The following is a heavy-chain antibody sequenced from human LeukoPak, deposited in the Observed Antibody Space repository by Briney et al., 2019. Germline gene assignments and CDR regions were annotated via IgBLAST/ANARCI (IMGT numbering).Heavy chain of an antibody. V-gene: IGHV4-59*01. J-gene: IGHJ4*02. CDR1: GDSISSYY. D-gene: IGHD6-25*01. CDR3: ARGSPGGHDY. Sequence: SETLSLTCTVSGDSISSYYWSWIRQPPGKGLEWIGHIYYSGNTNYNPSLKSRVTISVDTSKNQFSLKLSSVTAADTAVYYCARGSPGGHDYWGQGTLVTVSS. CDR2: IYYSGNT.